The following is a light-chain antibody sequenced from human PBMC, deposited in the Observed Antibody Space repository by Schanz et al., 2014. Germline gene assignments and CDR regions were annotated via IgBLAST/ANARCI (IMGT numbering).Light chain of an antibody. CDR3: QQYGDAPT. CDR2: DTS. J-gene: IGKJ1*01. CDR1: QSVSSSY. V-gene: IGKV3-20*01. Sequence: EIVMTQSPATLSVSPGERATLSCRASQSVSSSYLAWYQQKPGQAPRLLIYDTSNRATGIPARFSGSGSGTDFTLTISRLEPEDSAVYCCQQYGDAPTFGQGTKVEIK.